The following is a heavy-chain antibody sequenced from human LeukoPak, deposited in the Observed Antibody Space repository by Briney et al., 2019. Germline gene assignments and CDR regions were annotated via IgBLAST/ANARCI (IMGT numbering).Heavy chain of an antibody. CDR1: GLIFSNYG. CDR2: TRYDGNEK. CDR3: AKAYGSRLLKGDHQNMDV. J-gene: IGHJ6*04. D-gene: IGHD2-21*02. V-gene: IGHV3-30*02. Sequence: GGSLRLSCVAPGLIFSNYGMHWVRQAPGKGLDWVSFTRYDGNEKQYADSMRGRVTISRDNSKGTLFLQMTSLRPEDTAVYYCAKAYGSRLLKGDHQNMDVWGKGTTVIVSS.